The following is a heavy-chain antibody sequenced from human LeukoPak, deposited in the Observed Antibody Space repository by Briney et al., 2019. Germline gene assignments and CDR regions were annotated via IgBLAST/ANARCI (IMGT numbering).Heavy chain of an antibody. D-gene: IGHD3-3*01. J-gene: IGHJ4*02. CDR3: AKAAAASTYYDFWSGYYSSGFDY. CDR1: GFTFSSYA. Sequence: GGSLRHSCVVSGFTFSSYAMSWVRQAPGKGLEWVPAISGSGGSTYYADSVKGRFTISRDNSKNTLYLQMNSLRVEDTAVYYCAKAAAASTYYDFWSGYYSSGFDYWGQGTLVTVSS. V-gene: IGHV3-23*01. CDR2: ISGSGGST.